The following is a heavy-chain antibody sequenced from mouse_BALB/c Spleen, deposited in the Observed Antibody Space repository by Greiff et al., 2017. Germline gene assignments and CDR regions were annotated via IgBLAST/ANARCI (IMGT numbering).Heavy chain of an antibody. V-gene: IGHV1S26*01. Sequence: VQLQESGPELVKPGASVKMSCKASGYTFTSYTMHWVKQRPGQGLEWIGYINPSSGYTNYNQKFKDKATLTADKSSSTAYMQLSSLTSEDSAVYYCARGATVPYWYFDVWGAGTTVTVSS. CDR1: GYTFTSYT. J-gene: IGHJ1*01. D-gene: IGHD1-1*01. CDR3: ARGATVPYWYFDV. CDR2: INPSSGYT.